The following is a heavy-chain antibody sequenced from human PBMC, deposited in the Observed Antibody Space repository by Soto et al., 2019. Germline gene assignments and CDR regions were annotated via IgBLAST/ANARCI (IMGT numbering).Heavy chain of an antibody. CDR2: INPILSMS. CDR1: GDTFSFYT. CDR3: ATSYGSGYRAFDS. D-gene: IGHD3-10*01. Sequence: SVKVSCKASGDTFSFYTINWVRQAPGLGLEWVGRINPILSMSNYAQKFQGRVTMTADKSTNTAYMELRSLRSEDTAMYFCATSYGSGYRAFDSWGQGALVPVPQ. V-gene: IGHV1-69*02. J-gene: IGHJ4*02.